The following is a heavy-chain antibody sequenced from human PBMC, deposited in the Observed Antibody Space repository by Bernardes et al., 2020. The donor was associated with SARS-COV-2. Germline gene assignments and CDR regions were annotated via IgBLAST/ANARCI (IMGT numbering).Heavy chain of an antibody. CDR2: IFSSDEK. CDR3: ARIQKLYSSSRMGYYNAVDV. CDR1: GFSLSNGRMG. Sequence: SGPTLVKPTETLTLTCTVSGFSLSNGRMGVSWIRQPPGKALEWVAHIFSSDEKSYTTSLKSRVTISKDTSKSQVVLSMTNMDPVDTATYYCARIQKLYSSSRMGYYNAVDVWGPGTTVTVSS. V-gene: IGHV2-26*01. J-gene: IGHJ6*02. D-gene: IGHD6-13*01.